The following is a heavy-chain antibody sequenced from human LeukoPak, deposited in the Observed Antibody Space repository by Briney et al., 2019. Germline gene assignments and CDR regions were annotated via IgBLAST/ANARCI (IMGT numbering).Heavy chain of an antibody. J-gene: IGHJ4*02. CDR1: GFTFSRYG. Sequence: GRSLRLSCLASGFTFSRYGFHWVRQAPGKGPEWVAGVTYDRRTEFYADSVRGRFTPSRDNSKNAVYLQMNSLRTEDTAVYYCARDLGFGAPDDSWGQGTLVTVSS. CDR2: VTYDRRTE. V-gene: IGHV3-30*03. D-gene: IGHD3-10*01. CDR3: ARDLGFGAPDDS.